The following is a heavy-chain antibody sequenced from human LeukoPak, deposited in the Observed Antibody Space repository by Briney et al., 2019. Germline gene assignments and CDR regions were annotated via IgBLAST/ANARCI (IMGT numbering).Heavy chain of an antibody. Sequence: GGSLRLSCAASGFTFSSYAMSWVRQAPGKGLEWVSSISSSSSYIYYADSVMGRFTISRDNAKNSLYLQMNSLRAEDTALYYCARGQFGVDWGQGTLVTVSS. CDR2: ISSSSSYI. CDR3: ARGQFGVD. D-gene: IGHD3-10*01. V-gene: IGHV3-21*01. CDR1: GFTFSSYA. J-gene: IGHJ4*02.